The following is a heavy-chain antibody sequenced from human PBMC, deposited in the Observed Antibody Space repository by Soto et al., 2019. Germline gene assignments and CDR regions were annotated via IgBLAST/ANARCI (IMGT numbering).Heavy chain of an antibody. CDR2: IVPMFGTA. D-gene: IGHD3-22*01. Sequence: ASVKVSCKASGGTFSRYALSWVRQAPGQGPEWMGGIVPMFGTANYAQKFQGRVTITADESTNTAYMQLSSLRSEDTAVYYCARGVDYDSRGYYFFFWGQGTLVTVSS. CDR1: GGTFSRYA. CDR3: ARGVDYDSRGYYFFF. J-gene: IGHJ4*02. V-gene: IGHV1-69*13.